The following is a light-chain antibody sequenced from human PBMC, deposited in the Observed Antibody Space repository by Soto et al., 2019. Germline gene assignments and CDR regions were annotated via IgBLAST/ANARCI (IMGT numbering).Light chain of an antibody. CDR1: QSISSW. Sequence: DIQMTQSPSTLSASVGDRVTITGRASQSISSWLAWYQQKPGKAPKLLIYDASSLESGVPSRFSGSGSGTEFTLTISSLQPDDFATYYCQQYNSYSRTFGQGPKVDIK. CDR2: DAS. J-gene: IGKJ1*01. CDR3: QQYNSYSRT. V-gene: IGKV1-5*01.